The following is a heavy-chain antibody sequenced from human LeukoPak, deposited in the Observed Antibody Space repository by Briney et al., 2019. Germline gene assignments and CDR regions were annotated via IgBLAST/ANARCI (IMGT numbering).Heavy chain of an antibody. CDR2: IYSGGST. D-gene: IGHD2-2*01. V-gene: IGHV3-53*01. J-gene: IGHJ6*02. Sequence: GGSLRLSCAASGFTFSSYSMNWVRQAPGKGLEWVSVIYSGGSTYYADSVKGRFTISRDNSKNTLYLQMNSLRAEDTAVYYCARDRTHYGMDVWGQGTTVTVSS. CDR1: GFTFSSYS. CDR3: ARDRTHYGMDV.